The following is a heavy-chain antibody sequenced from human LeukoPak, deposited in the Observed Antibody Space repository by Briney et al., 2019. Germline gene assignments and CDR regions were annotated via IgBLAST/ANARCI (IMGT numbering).Heavy chain of an antibody. J-gene: IGHJ4*02. CDR2: INHSGST. CDR1: GGSFSGYY. D-gene: IGHD5-12*01. CDR3: ARRRRRESGYDFWFDY. Sequence: SETLSLTCAVYGGSFSGYYWSWIRQPPGKGLEWTGEINHSGSTNYNPSLKSRVTISVDTSKNQFSLKLSSVTAADTAVYYCARRRRRESGYDFWFDYWGQGTLVTVSS. V-gene: IGHV4-34*01.